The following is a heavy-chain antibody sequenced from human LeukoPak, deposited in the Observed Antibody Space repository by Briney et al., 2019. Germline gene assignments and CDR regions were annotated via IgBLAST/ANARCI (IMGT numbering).Heavy chain of an antibody. CDR3: ARRIGYSSGHSAVYYFDY. CDR2: INSGGDDT. Sequence: GGSLRLSCAASGFTFSTYWMHWVRQAPGKGLVWVSLINSGGDDTRYADSVKGRFTISRDNAKNTLYLQMNSLRAEDPAVYYCARRIGYSSGHSAVYYFDYWGQGTLVTVSS. V-gene: IGHV3-74*01. CDR1: GFTFSTYW. J-gene: IGHJ4*02. D-gene: IGHD6-19*01.